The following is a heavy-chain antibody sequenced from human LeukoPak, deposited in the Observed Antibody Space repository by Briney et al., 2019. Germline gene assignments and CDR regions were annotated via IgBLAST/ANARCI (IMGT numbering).Heavy chain of an antibody. V-gene: IGHV3-21*01. CDR2: ISSSSSDM. J-gene: IGHJ4*02. CDR3: ARKGTDTSASRFDY. D-gene: IGHD3/OR15-3a*01. Sequence: PGGSLRLSCAASGFTFSSYYMNWVRQAPGQGLEWVSSISSSSSDMRYADALKGRFTISRDYAKSSLYLQMNSLRAEDTAVYYCARKGTDTSASRFDYWGQGTLVTVSS. CDR1: GFTFSSYY.